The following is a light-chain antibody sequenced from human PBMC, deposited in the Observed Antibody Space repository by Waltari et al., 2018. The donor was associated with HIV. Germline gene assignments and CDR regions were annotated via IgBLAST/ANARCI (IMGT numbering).Light chain of an antibody. CDR3: GTWDTSLGAGV. V-gene: IGLV1-51*01. Sequence: QSVLTQPPSVSAAPGQKVTISCSGSSSKFGNDFVSWYQPLPGAAPKLPIYDDDKRPSGISDRCYGSKSGTSATLGITGLQTGDEADYYCGTWDTSLGAGVFGGGTKLTVL. CDR1: SSKFGNDF. J-gene: IGLJ3*02. CDR2: DDD.